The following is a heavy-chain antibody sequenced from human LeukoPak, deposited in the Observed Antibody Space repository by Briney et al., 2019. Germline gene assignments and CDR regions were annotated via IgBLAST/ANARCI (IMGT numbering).Heavy chain of an antibody. Sequence: GGSLRLSCAASGFTFSSYEMNWVRQAPGKGLEWVSYISSSGSAIYYADSLKGRFTISRDNAKNSLYLQMNSLRAEDTSVYYCARAIGWQGYDSCGEGALGTVSS. J-gene: IGHJ4*02. CDR3: ARAIGWQGYDS. CDR1: GFTFSSYE. CDR2: ISSSGSAI. D-gene: IGHD6-19*01. V-gene: IGHV3-48*03.